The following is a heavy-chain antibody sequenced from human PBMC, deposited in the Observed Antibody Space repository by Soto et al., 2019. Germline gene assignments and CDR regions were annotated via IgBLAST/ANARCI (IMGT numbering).Heavy chain of an antibody. V-gene: IGHV4-31*03. J-gene: IGHJ4*02. Sequence: ASETLSLTCTVSGGSISSGGYYWSWIRQHPGKGLEWIGYIYYTGTAYYSPSLKSRVTISVDTSKNQFSLKLTSATAADTAVYYCARDRRSYYSDGSGLDFWGQGTLVTVSS. CDR1: GGSISSGGYY. CDR3: ARDRRSYYSDGSGLDF. CDR2: IYYTGTA. D-gene: IGHD3-22*01.